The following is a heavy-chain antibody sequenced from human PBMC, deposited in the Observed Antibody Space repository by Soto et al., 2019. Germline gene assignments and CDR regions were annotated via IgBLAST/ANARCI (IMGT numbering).Heavy chain of an antibody. V-gene: IGHV4-31*03. J-gene: IGHJ5*02. CDR3: ARDHRIAAAGTASGLDP. Sequence: SETLSLTCTVSGGSISSGGYYWSWIRQHPGKGLEWIGYIYYSGSTYYNPSLKSRVTISVDTSKNQFSLKLSSVTAADTAVYYCARDHRIAAAGTASGLDPWGQGTLVTVSS. D-gene: IGHD6-13*01. CDR2: IYYSGST. CDR1: GGSISSGGYY.